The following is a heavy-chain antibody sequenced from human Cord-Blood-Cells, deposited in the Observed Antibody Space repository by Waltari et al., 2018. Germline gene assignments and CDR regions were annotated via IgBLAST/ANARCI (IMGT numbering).Heavy chain of an antibody. Sequence: YAMHWVRQAPGQRLEWMGWINAGNGNTKYSQKFQGRVTITRDTSASTAYMELSSLRSEDTAVYYCARFSSAGGYNYDYWGQGTLVTVSS. CDR1: YA. CDR3: ARFSSAGGYNYDY. D-gene: IGHD5-12*01. CDR2: INAGNGNT. J-gene: IGHJ4*02. V-gene: IGHV1-3*01.